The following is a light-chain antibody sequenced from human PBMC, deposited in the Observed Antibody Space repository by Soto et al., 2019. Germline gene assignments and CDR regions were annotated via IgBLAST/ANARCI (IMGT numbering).Light chain of an antibody. V-gene: IGKV3-11*01. Sequence: VVLTQSPATLSLSPGERATLSCRTSLSVSVYLDWYQQKPGQAPRLLISDASNRANGIPARFSVSGSGTDLTLTISSLEPEDFAIYDCHQRQYWPPITFGQGTRLEIK. CDR2: DAS. J-gene: IGKJ5*01. CDR3: HQRQYWPPIT. CDR1: LSVSVY.